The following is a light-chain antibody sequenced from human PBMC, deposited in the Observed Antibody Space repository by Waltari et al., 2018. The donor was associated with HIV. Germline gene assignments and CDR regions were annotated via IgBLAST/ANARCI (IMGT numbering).Light chain of an antibody. Sequence: SYVLTQPPSVSVAPGETARITCGGSDVGTKSVNWYQQKPGQAPMLVIFFDSDRSSGIPDRFSGSDSGNTATLTISGVEAGDEADYYCQVWDSNSDHYVFGTGTRVTVL. CDR1: DVGTKS. CDR3: QVWDSNSDHYV. V-gene: IGLV3-21*04. J-gene: IGLJ1*01. CDR2: FDS.